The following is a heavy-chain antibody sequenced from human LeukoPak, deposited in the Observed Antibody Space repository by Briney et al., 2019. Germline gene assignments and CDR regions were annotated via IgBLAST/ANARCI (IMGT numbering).Heavy chain of an antibody. D-gene: IGHD3-9*01. CDR1: GGSFSGDY. CDR2: INESGST. CDR3: ARHPEYSDILTAFRYYFDY. V-gene: IGHV4-34*01. Sequence: SETLSLTCGVSGGSFSGDYWSGIRQCPGKGLEWIGEINESGSTDYNPSLMSRVTISLDTSKNQFSLKLSSATAADTAVYYCARHPEYSDILTAFRYYFDYWGQGTLVTVSS. J-gene: IGHJ4*02.